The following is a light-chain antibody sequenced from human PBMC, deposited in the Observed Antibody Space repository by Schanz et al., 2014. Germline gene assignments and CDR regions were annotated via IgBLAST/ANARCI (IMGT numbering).Light chain of an antibody. J-gene: IGKJ1*01. Sequence: ETVLTQSPGTLSLSPGEGATLSCRASQSVRNNYVSWYQQKPGQAPRLVIYAASRRATGIPDRFSGSGSGTVFTFTINRLEPEDCAVYYCQQYGNSPRTFGQGTKVEIK. CDR1: QSVRNNY. V-gene: IGKV3-20*01. CDR2: AAS. CDR3: QQYGNSPRT.